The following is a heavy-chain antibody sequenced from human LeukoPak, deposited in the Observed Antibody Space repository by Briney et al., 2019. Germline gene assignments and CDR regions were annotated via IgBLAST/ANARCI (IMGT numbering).Heavy chain of an antibody. D-gene: IGHD5-24*01. Sequence: PGGSLRLSCAASGFTFSSYAMHWVRQAPGKGLEWVAIISYDGSDEYYVDSVKGRFTISRDNSKNTLNLQMNSLRAEDTAVYHCARAPPKIHNYGMDVWGQGTTVTVSS. J-gene: IGHJ6*02. CDR1: GFTFSSYA. V-gene: IGHV3-30-3*01. CDR2: ISYDGSDE. CDR3: ARAPPKIHNYGMDV.